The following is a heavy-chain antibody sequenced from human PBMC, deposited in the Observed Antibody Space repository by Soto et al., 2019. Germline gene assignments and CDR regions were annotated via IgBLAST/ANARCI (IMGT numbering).Heavy chain of an antibody. CDR2: IIPILGIA. CDR3: ATYGGNYDWFAP. CDR1: GGTFSSYT. D-gene: IGHD4-17*01. J-gene: IGHJ5*02. Sequence: QVQLVQSGAEVKKPGSSVKVSCKASGGTFSSYTISWVRQAPGQGLEWMGRIIPILGIANYAQKFQGRVTITADKSTSTAYMELSSLRSEDTAVYYCATYGGNYDWFAPWGQGTLVTVSS. V-gene: IGHV1-69*02.